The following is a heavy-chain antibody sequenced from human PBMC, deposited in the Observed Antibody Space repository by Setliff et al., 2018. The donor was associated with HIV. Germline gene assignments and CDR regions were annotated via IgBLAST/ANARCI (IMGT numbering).Heavy chain of an antibody. CDR1: GGSISSNN. J-gene: IGHJ4*02. CDR3: AREFDWSGLFDY. CDR2: MYYSWST. D-gene: IGHD3-3*01. Sequence: PSETLSLTCTVSGGSISSNNWSWRRKTPGKGLDWIWYMYYSWSTNYNPSLKSRVTISIDTSKTQFSLKLSSVTAADSAVYYCAREFDWSGLFDYWGQGTLVTVSS. V-gene: IGHV4-59*01.